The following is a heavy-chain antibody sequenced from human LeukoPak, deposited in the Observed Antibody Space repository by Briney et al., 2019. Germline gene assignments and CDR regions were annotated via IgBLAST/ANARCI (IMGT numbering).Heavy chain of an antibody. CDR2: ITTSGST. D-gene: IGHD2-21*01. CDR1: GFTFNNYA. J-gene: IGHJ6*02. V-gene: IGHV3-23*01. CDR3: AKAPVWNYYYGLDV. Sequence: GGSLRLSCAASGFTFNNYAMYWVRQAPGKGLEWVSGITTSGSTYYADSVKGRFTISRENSNNTLYLHMDSLRAEDTAVYYCAKAPVWNYYYGLDVWGQGTTVTVSS.